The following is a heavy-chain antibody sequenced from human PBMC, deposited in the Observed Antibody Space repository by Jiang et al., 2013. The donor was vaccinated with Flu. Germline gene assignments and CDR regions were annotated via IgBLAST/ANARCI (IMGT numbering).Heavy chain of an antibody. Sequence: QSGSELKKPGASVKVSCEASGYNLINYGINWVRQAPWDKGLEWLGWINTNTGHPTYAQGFTGRFVLSVDTSVSTAYLQISSLKAEDTAVYYCARVYGGNSGDYWGQGTLVTVSS. CDR2: INTNTGHP. V-gene: IGHV7-4-1*02. J-gene: IGHJ4*02. CDR1: GYNLINYG. D-gene: IGHD4-23*01. CDR3: ARVYGGNSGDY.